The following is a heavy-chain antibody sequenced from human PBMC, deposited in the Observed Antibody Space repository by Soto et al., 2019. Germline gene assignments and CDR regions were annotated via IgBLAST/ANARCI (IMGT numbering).Heavy chain of an antibody. CDR2: ISGSDGST. CDR1: GFTFSSYA. V-gene: IGHV3-23*01. D-gene: IGHD2-8*01. CDR3: AKQAGLASLYPPELDP. Sequence: PGGSLRLSCATSGFTFSSYAMSWVRQAPGKGLEWVSVISGSDGSTYYADSVKGRFTISRDNSKNTLFLQMNSLRGEDTAVYYCAKQAGLASLYPPELDPRGPGTLVTVSS. J-gene: IGHJ5*02.